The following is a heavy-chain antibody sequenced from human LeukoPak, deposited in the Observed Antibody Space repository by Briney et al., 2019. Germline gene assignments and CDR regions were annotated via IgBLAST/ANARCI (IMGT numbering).Heavy chain of an antibody. CDR1: GFTFSSHA. D-gene: IGHD3-3*01. Sequence: GGSLRLSCAASGFTFSSHAMAWVRQAPGKGLEWVSAIGGIGSGTYYGDSVKGRFTISRDTFKNTRYLQMDSLRVEDTAVYYCARDPGVVAFHYFDFWGQGTLITVSS. V-gene: IGHV3-23*01. CDR3: ARDPGVVAFHYFDF. CDR2: IGGIGSGT. J-gene: IGHJ4*02.